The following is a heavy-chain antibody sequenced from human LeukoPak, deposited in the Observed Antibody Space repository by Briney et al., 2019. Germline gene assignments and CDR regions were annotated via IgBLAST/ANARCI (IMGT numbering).Heavy chain of an antibody. D-gene: IGHD6-6*01. CDR2: ISYDGSNK. CDR3: AKDLRYSSSSPFDY. CDR1: GFTFSSYG. Sequence: GGPLRLSCAASGFTFSSYGMHWVRQAPGKGLEWVAVISYDGSNKYYADSVKGRFTISRDNSKNTLYLQMNSLRAEDTAVYYCAKDLRYSSSSPFDYWGQGTLVTVSS. V-gene: IGHV3-30*18. J-gene: IGHJ4*02.